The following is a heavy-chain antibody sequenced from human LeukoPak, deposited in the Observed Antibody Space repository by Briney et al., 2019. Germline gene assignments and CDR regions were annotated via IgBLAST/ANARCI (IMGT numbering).Heavy chain of an antibody. V-gene: IGHV3-74*01. D-gene: IGHD3-10*02. J-gene: IGHJ2*01. CDR3: ARDYYGRDYFDL. CDR2: INGDASST. Sequence: PGGSLRLSCAASGFTFTNYWMYWVRQAPGKGLVWVTQINGDASSTNCADSVKGRFTISRDNAKNTLYLQMNSLRDEDTAVYYCARDYYGRDYFDLWGRGTLVTVSS. CDR1: GFTFTNYW.